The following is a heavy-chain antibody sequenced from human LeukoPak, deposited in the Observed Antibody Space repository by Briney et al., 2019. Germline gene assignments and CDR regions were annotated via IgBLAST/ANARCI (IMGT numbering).Heavy chain of an antibody. Sequence: GGSLRLSCAASGFTFSSYAMSWVRQAPGKGLEWVSAIFGSGGSTYYAASVKGRCTISRDNSKNTLFLQLNNLRAEDTAVYYCAKLTRISVAGSVDYWGQGALVTVSS. D-gene: IGHD6-19*01. CDR3: AKLTRISVAGSVDY. CDR1: GFTFSSYA. V-gene: IGHV3-23*01. J-gene: IGHJ4*02. CDR2: IFGSGGST.